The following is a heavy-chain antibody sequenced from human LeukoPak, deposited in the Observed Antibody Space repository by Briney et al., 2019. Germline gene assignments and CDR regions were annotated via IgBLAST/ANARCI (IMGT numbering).Heavy chain of an antibody. V-gene: IGHV4-34*01. Sequence: SETLSLTCAVYGGSFSGYYWSWIRQPPGKGLEWIGEINHSGSTNYNPSLKSRVTMSVDTSKNQFSLKLSSVTAADTAVYYCARDTEEITMVRGGAYYYGMDVWGQGTTVTVSS. J-gene: IGHJ6*02. CDR2: INHSGST. CDR3: ARDTEEITMVRGGAYYYGMDV. CDR1: GGSFSGYY. D-gene: IGHD3-10*01.